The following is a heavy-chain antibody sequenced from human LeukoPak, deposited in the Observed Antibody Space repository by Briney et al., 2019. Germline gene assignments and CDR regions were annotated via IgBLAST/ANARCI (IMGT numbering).Heavy chain of an antibody. Sequence: GGSLRLSCAASGFTFNTYSMNWVRQAPGKGLEWVSSITSSSNYMYYADSVRGRFTISRDNAKNSLYLQMNSLRAEDTAVYYSASFMTTVSINDYWGQGTLVTVSS. CDR3: ASFMTTVSINDY. J-gene: IGHJ4*02. CDR2: ITSSSNYM. CDR1: GFTFNTYS. D-gene: IGHD4-17*01. V-gene: IGHV3-21*01.